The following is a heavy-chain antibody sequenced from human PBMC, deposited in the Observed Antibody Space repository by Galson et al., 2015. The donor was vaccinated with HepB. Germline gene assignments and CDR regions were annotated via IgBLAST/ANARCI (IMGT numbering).Heavy chain of an antibody. J-gene: IGHJ4*02. CDR1: GDSISSGDYY. Sequence: TLSLTCTVSGDSISSGDYYWSWIRQPAGKGLEWIGHIYISGNSNYNPSLKSRVTMSVDTSKNQFSLRSLRSDDTAVYFCARDVGWALGGRVDYWGQGTLVAVSS. CDR3: ARDVGWALGGRVDY. D-gene: IGHD3-16*01. V-gene: IGHV4-61*09. CDR2: IYISGNS.